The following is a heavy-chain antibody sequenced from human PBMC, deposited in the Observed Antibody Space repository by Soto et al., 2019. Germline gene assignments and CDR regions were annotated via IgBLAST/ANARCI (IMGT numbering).Heavy chain of an antibody. CDR3: AREGGSASSIYLDR. D-gene: IGHD3-10*01. Sequence: EVQLVESGGGLVQRGGSLRLSCAASGFTFNLYSMTWVRQAPGKGLEWVSYISSGSSTIYHADSVMGRFTISRDNAKNALHLQMNNLRDEDTAVYYCAREGGSASSIYLDRWGQGAMVTVSS. CDR2: ISSGSSTI. CDR1: GFTFNLYS. V-gene: IGHV3-48*02. J-gene: IGHJ4*02.